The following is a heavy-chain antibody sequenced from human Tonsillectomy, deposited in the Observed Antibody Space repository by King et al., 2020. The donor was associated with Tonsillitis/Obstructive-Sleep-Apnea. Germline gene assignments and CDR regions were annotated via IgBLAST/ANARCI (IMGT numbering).Heavy chain of an antibody. Sequence: VQLVESGAEVKKPGSSVKVSCKASGGTFSSYAISWVRQAPGQGLEWMGGIIPIFGTANYAQKFQGRVTITADESTSTAYMGLSSLRSEDTAVYYCARDLGSSTIAARRGWFDPWGQGTLVTVSS. D-gene: IGHD6-6*01. CDR3: ARDLGSSTIAARRGWFDP. CDR2: IIPIFGTA. V-gene: IGHV1-69*01. J-gene: IGHJ5*02. CDR1: GGTFSSYA.